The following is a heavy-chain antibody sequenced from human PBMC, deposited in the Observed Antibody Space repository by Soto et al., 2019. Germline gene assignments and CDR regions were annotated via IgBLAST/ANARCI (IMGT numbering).Heavy chain of an antibody. Sequence: GGSLRLSCAASGFTFSSYGMHWVRQAPGKGLEWVAFIWHDGGNKFYAESVKGRFTISRDNSKNTLYLQMTSLSAEDTAMYYCARDGDVNTGFGKDYWGQGTMVTVSS. CDR1: GFTFSSYG. V-gene: IGHV3-33*01. CDR3: ARDGDVNTGFGKDY. CDR2: IWHDGGNK. J-gene: IGHJ4*02. D-gene: IGHD3-16*01.